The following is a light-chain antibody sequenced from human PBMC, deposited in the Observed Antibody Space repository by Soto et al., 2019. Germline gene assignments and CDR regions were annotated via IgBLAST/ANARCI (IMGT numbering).Light chain of an antibody. CDR3: EQSYSTPLG. CDR2: AAS. CDR1: QSISSY. V-gene: IGKV1-39*01. Sequence: DIQMTQSPSSLSASVGDRVTITCRASQSISSYLNWYQQKPGKAPKLLIYAASSLQSGVPSRFSGSGSVTDFTLTISSLQTEDCATYSCEQSYSTPLGFGGGTQVEIK. J-gene: IGKJ4*01.